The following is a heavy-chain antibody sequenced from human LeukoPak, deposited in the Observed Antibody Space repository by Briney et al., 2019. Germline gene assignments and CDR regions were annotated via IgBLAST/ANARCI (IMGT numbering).Heavy chain of an antibody. CDR1: GGSISSYY. CDR3: ARGSSYYYDSSGYPSDY. Sequence: SETLSLTCTVSGGSISSYYWSWIRQPPGKGLEWIGYIYYSGSTNYNPSLKSRVTISVDTSKNQFSLKLSSVTAADTAVYYCARGSSYYYDSSGYPSDYWGQGTLVTVSS. J-gene: IGHJ4*02. CDR2: IYYSGST. V-gene: IGHV4-59*01. D-gene: IGHD3-22*01.